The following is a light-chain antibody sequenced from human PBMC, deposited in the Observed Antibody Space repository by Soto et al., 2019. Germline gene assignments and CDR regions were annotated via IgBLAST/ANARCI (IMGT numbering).Light chain of an antibody. V-gene: IGLV2-23*01. CDR1: SSDVGSYNL. CDR3: CSFARSSVV. J-gene: IGLJ2*01. Sequence: QSVLTQPASVSGSPGQSITISCTGTSSDVGSYNLVSWYQQHPGKAPKLMIYEGNKRPSGVYNRFSGSKSGNTASLTISGLQAEDEADYYCCSFARSSVVFGGGTKVTVL. CDR2: EGN.